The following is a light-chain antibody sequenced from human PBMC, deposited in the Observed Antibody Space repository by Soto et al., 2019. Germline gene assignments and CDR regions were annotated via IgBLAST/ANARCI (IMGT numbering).Light chain of an antibody. Sequence: EIVMTQSPATLSVSPGERATLSCRASQSVSSILAWYQQKPGQAPRLLIYDASTRATGIPARFSGSGSGTEFTLTISSLQSEDFAVYYCQQYNNWPMYTFGQGTKLEIK. V-gene: IGKV3-15*01. J-gene: IGKJ2*01. CDR1: QSVSSI. CDR2: DAS. CDR3: QQYNNWPMYT.